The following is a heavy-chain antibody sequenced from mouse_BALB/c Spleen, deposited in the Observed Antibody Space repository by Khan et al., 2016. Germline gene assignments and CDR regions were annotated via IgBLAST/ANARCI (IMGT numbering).Heavy chain of an antibody. J-gene: IGHJ1*01. D-gene: IGHD1-1*01. Sequence: EVQLVETGGGLVQPKGSLKLSCAASGFTFNTNAMNWVRQAPGKGLEWVARIRSKSNNYATYYADSVKDRITISRDDSQSMLYLQMNNLKTEDTAMYYCVRGPYGSTWYFDVWGAGTTVTVSS. CDR1: GFTFNTNA. V-gene: IGHV10S3*01. CDR2: IRSKSNNYAT. CDR3: VRGPYGSTWYFDV.